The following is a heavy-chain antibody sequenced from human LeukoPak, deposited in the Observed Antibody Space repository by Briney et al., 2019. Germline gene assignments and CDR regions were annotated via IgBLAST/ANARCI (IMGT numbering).Heavy chain of an antibody. CDR1: GGSISSYF. J-gene: IGHJ3*02. CDR2: IYYSGST. D-gene: IGHD1-26*01. V-gene: IGHV4-59*08. Sequence: PSETLSLTCTVSGGSISSYFWSWIRQPPGKGLEWVGYIYYSGSTNYNPSLKSRVTISVDTSKNQFSLKLSSVTAADTAVYYCARLPMGLISGSREAFDIWGQGTMVTVSS. CDR3: ARLPMGLISGSREAFDI.